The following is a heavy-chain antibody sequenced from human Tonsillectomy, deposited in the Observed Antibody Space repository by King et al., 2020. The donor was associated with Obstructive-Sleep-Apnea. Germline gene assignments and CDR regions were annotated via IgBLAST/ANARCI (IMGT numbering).Heavy chain of an antibody. Sequence: QLQESGPGLVKPSETLSLTCTVSGASIRSYYWTWIRQPQGKGLEWVEHIFYSGNGDYNPSLKSRVTISVDTSKSQFSLKLTSVTAADTAVYYCARFCSTTSCTSYGLDVWGQGTTVTVSS. CDR2: IFYSGNG. V-gene: IGHV4-59*01. D-gene: IGHD2-2*01. CDR1: GASIRSYY. CDR3: ARFCSTTSCTSYGLDV. J-gene: IGHJ6*02.